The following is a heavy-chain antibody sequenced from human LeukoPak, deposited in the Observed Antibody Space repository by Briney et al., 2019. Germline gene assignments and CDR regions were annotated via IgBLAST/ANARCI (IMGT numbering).Heavy chain of an antibody. Sequence: ASVKVSCKASGYTFTSYGISWVRQAPGQGLEWMGWISAYNGNTNYAQKLQGRVTMTTDTSTSTAYMELRSLRSDDTAVYYCARDVGGRQYCSSTSCYFDYWGQGTLVTVSS. V-gene: IGHV1-18*01. J-gene: IGHJ4*02. CDR2: ISAYNGNT. D-gene: IGHD2-2*01. CDR1: GYTFTSYG. CDR3: ARDVGGRQYCSSTSCYFDY.